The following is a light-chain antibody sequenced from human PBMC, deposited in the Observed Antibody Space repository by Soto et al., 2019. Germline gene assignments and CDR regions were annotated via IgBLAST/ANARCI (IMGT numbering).Light chain of an antibody. CDR1: QGIKND. CDR2: DSS. V-gene: IGKV1-6*01. CDR3: LQDYNYPYT. Sequence: AIQMTQSPSSLSASVGDRVTITCRASQGIKNDVAWYQQKPGKAPKFLIYDSSSLQNGVPSRFSGSGSGTDFTLTISSLQPEDSATYYWLQDYNYPYTFGQGTKLEIK. J-gene: IGKJ2*01.